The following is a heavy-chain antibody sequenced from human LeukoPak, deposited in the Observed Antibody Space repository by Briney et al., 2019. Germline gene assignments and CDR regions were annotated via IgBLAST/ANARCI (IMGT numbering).Heavy chain of an antibody. V-gene: IGHV4-39*01. CDR3: ARPGWDILTGYSDYYFDY. D-gene: IGHD3-9*01. Sequence: SETLSLTCTVSGGSISSSSYYWGWIRQPPGKGLEWIGSIYYSGSTYYNPSLKSRVTISVDTSKNQFSLKLSSVTAADTAVYYCARPGWDILTGYSDYYFDYWGQGTLVTVSS. CDR1: GGSISSSSYY. CDR2: IYYSGST. J-gene: IGHJ4*02.